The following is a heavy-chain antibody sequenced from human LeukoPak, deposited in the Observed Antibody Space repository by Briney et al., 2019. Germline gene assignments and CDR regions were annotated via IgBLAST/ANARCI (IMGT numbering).Heavy chain of an antibody. CDR2: IFPGDSDT. CDR3: ARLPGYCSGDSCYFDY. Sequence: GESLKISCRGSGYTFTNYWIGWVRQMPGKGLEWMGIIFPGDSDTRYSPSFLGQVTISADKSISTAYLQWSSLKASDTAMYYCARLPGYCSGDSCYFDYWGQGTLVTVSS. CDR1: GYTFTNYW. J-gene: IGHJ4*02. D-gene: IGHD2-15*01. V-gene: IGHV5-51*01.